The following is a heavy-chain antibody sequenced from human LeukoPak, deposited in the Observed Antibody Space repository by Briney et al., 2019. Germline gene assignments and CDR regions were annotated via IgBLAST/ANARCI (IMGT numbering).Heavy chain of an antibody. Sequence: SETQSLTCSVSGGAIGSDGYYWNWIRQHPGKGLEWIGYIYYSGSASYNPSLKSRVTISVDTSKNQFSLRLSSVTAADTAVYYCARGSYYGFSGDTWGQGSLVTVSS. CDR2: IYYSGSA. CDR1: GGAIGSDGYY. CDR3: ARGSYYGFSGDT. J-gene: IGHJ5*02. D-gene: IGHD3-10*01. V-gene: IGHV4-31*03.